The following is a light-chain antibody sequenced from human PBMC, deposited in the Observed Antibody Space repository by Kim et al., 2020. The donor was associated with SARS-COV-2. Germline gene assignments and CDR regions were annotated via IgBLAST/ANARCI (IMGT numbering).Light chain of an antibody. Sequence: DIVMTQSPLSLPVTPGEPASISCRSSQSLLHSNGYNFLDWYLQKPGQSPQLLIYLGSNRASGVPDRFSGSGSGTDFTLKISRVEAGDVGVYYCMQALQTPLTFGRGTKLEI. CDR2: LGS. CDR1: QSLLHSNGYNF. V-gene: IGKV2-28*01. CDR3: MQALQTPLT. J-gene: IGKJ2*01.